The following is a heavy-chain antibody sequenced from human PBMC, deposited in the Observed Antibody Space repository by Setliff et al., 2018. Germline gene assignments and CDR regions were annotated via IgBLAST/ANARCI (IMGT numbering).Heavy chain of an antibody. D-gene: IGHD3-22*01. CDR3: ARAYDSSGWYGESHTYYFDN. V-gene: IGHV4-61*09. CDR1: GDSISGGTYS. J-gene: IGHJ4*02. CDR2: VYKTGSI. Sequence: SETLSLTCTVSGDSISGGTYSWRWIRQPAGKGLEWFGHVYKTGSIIYKPSLKSRVTISSDTSKNQFSLNLYSVTAADTAVYYCARAYDSSGWYGESHTYYFDNWGQGTLVTVSS.